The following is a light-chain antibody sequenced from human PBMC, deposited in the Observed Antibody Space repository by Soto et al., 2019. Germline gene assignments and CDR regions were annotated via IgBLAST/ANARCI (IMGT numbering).Light chain of an antibody. CDR2: EVS. V-gene: IGLV2-14*01. CDR3: SSYTSSKIWL. J-gene: IGLJ3*02. CDR1: SSDVGAYNY. Sequence: QSALTQPASVSGSPGQSITISCTGTSSDVGAYNYVSWYQQHPGKAPKVIISEVSYRPSGVSIRFSGSKSGNTASLTISGLQAEDEADYYCSSYTSSKIWLFGGGTKLTVL.